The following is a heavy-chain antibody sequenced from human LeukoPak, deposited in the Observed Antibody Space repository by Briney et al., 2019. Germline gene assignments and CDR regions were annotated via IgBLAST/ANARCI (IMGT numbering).Heavy chain of an antibody. V-gene: IGHV3-7*03. CDR2: IKNDGSET. CDR3: VKNDGWFHLAQ. D-gene: IGHD6-19*01. J-gene: IGHJ4*02. CDR1: GYNFRDHW. Sequence: GGSLRLSCAVSGYNFRDHWMDWVRQAPGKGLQWVGHIKNDGSETYYLDSLKGRFSISRDNTNNALYLQMNSLRVEDTAVYYCVKNDGWFHLAQWGQGTLVTVSS.